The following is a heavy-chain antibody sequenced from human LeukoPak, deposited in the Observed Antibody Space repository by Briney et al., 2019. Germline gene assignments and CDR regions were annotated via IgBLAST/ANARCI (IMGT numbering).Heavy chain of an antibody. Sequence: ASVKVSCKASGYIFTGYYMHWVRQAPGQGLEWMGWINPNSGDTNYAQKFQVRVTMTRDTSISTAFMELSRLRSDDTAVYYCAKEGYDGSYFRLDFWGQGTLVTVSS. V-gene: IGHV1-2*02. CDR1: GYIFTGYY. CDR3: AKEGYDGSYFRLDF. J-gene: IGHJ4*02. CDR2: INPNSGDT. D-gene: IGHD3-10*01.